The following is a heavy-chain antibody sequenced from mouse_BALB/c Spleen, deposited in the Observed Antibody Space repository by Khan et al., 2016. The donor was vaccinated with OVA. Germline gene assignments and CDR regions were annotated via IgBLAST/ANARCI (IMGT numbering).Heavy chain of an antibody. V-gene: IGHV1S137*01. CDR1: GYTFTDFT. CDR3: TRGVGVNRFAY. Sequence: QVQLQQSGAELVRPGVSVKISCKGSGYTFTDFTMHWVKQSHAMSLEWIGVISTYYGDATYNQKFKDKATMTVDKSSSTAYMELARLTSEDSAIYYWTRGVGVNRFAYWGQGTLVTVSA. D-gene: IGHD1-1*02. J-gene: IGHJ3*01. CDR2: ISTYYGDA.